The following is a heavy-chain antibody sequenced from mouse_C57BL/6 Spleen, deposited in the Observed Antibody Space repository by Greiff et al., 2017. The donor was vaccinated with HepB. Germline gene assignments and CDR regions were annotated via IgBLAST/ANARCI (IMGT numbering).Heavy chain of an antibody. CDR2: IWRGGST. V-gene: IGHV2-5*01. CDR3: AKGLDDYGYWYFDV. D-gene: IGHD2-4*01. J-gene: IGHJ1*03. CDR1: GFSLTSYG. Sequence: QVQLQQSGPGLVQPSQSLSITCTVSGFSLTSYGVHWVRQSPGKGLEWLGVIWRGGSTDYNAAFMSRLSITKDNSKSQVFFKMNRLQADDTAIYYCAKGLDDYGYWYFDVWGTGTTVTVSS.